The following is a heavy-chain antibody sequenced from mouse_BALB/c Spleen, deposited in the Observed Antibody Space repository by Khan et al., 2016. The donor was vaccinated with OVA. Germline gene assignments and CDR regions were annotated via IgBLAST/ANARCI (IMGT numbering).Heavy chain of an antibody. CDR3: ARSTYRDAFAY. CDR2: MIYSGNT. J-gene: IGHJ3*01. V-gene: IGHV3-8*02. CDR1: GDSITSGY. Sequence: VQLQQSGPSLVKPSQTLSLTCSVTGDSITSGYWSWIRKFPGNKLEYMGYMIYSGNTYYNPSLNSRISITRHTSKNQYYLQLNSVTTDDTATYYCARSTYRDAFAYWGQGTLVTVPA. D-gene: IGHD2-14*01.